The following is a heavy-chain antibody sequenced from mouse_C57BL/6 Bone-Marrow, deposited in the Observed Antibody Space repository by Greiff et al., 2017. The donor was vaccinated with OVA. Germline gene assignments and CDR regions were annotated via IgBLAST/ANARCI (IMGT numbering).Heavy chain of an antibody. Sequence: VKLQQSGAELVKPGASVKLSCKASGYTFTSYWMHWVKQRPGQGLEWIGMIHPNSGSTNYNEKFKSKATLTVDKSSSTAYMQLSSLTSEDSAVYYCARHYYGSSYGWYFDVWGTGTTVTVSS. J-gene: IGHJ1*03. CDR3: ARHYYGSSYGWYFDV. CDR1: GYTFTSYW. D-gene: IGHD1-1*01. CDR2: IHPNSGST. V-gene: IGHV1-64*01.